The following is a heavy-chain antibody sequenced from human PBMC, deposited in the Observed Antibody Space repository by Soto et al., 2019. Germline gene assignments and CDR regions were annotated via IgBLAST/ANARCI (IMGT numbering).Heavy chain of an antibody. V-gene: IGHV4-39*01. Sequence: PSETLSLTCTVSGISVSTSDYYWGWVRQPPWKGLDWIGNIYYSGSTFYNPSLRSRVTLSVDTSKNQFSLRLNSVTAADTAVYFCAGFVVPASRNSDFDYWGQGXLVTVSS. CDR1: GISVSTSDYY. D-gene: IGHD2-15*01. CDR3: AGFVVPASRNSDFDY. J-gene: IGHJ4*02. CDR2: IYYSGST.